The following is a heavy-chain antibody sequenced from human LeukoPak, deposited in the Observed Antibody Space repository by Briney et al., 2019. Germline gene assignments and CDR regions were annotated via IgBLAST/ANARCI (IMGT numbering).Heavy chain of an antibody. Sequence: GGSLRLSCAASGFTFSSCWMHWVRQAPGKGLVWVSRINSDGSSTSYADSVKGRFTISRDNAKNTLYLQMNSLGAEDTAVYYCARERTHYYYFDYWGQGTLVTVSS. CDR3: ARERTHYYYFDY. CDR2: INSDGSST. J-gene: IGHJ4*02. D-gene: IGHD2/OR15-2a*01. CDR1: GFTFSSCW. V-gene: IGHV3-74*01.